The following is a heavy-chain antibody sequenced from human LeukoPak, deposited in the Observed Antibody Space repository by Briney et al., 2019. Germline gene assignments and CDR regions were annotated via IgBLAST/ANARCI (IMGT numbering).Heavy chain of an antibody. J-gene: IGHJ3*02. CDR1: GFTVSSNY. Sequence: GGSLRLSCAASGFTVSSNYMSWVRQAPGKGLEWVSVIYSGGSTYYADSVKGRFTISRDNSKNTLYLQMNSLRAEDTAVYYCATREVSGYSRSGGDIWGQGTMVTVSS. V-gene: IGHV3-66*01. CDR3: ATREVSGYSRSGGDI. CDR2: IYSGGST. D-gene: IGHD3-22*01.